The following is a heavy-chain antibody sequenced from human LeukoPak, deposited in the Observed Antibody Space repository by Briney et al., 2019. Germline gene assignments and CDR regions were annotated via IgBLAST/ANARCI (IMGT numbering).Heavy chain of an antibody. CDR1: GYTFTGYY. V-gene: IGHV1-2*02. D-gene: IGHD3-16*02. Sequence: VASVKVSCKASGYTFTGYYMHWVRQAPGQGLEWMGWINPNSGGTNYAQKFQGRVTMTRDTSISTAYMELSRLRSDDTAVYYCARGEYDYVWGSYRPPCVWGQGTLVTVSS. CDR3: ARGEYDYVWGSYRPPCV. CDR2: INPNSGGT. J-gene: IGHJ4*02.